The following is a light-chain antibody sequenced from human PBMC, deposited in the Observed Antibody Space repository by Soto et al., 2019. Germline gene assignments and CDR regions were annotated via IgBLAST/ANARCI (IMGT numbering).Light chain of an antibody. CDR2: DAS. Sequence: DILMTQSPSSLSASVGDRVTITCRASQDITNYLHWYQQKPGKAPKLLIYDASNLQTGVPSRFSGSGSGTDFTFTISSLQPEDIATYYCQQYGSLLTFGGGTKVDI. CDR3: QQYGSLLT. V-gene: IGKV1-33*01. J-gene: IGKJ4*01. CDR1: QDITNY.